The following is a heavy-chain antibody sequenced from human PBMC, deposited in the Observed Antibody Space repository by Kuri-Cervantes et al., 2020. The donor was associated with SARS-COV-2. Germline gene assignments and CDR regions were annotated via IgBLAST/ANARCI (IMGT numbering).Heavy chain of an antibody. CDR2: INSDGSST. V-gene: IGHV3-74*01. CDR1: GFTFSSYW. Sequence: GGSLRLSCAASGFTFSSYWMHWVRQAPGKGLVWVSRINSDGSSTSYADSVKGRFTISRDNAKNTLYLQMNSLRAEDTAVYYCAREPTTGYYGMDVWGQGTTVTVSS. J-gene: IGHJ6*02. D-gene: IGHD1-26*01. CDR3: AREPTTGYYGMDV.